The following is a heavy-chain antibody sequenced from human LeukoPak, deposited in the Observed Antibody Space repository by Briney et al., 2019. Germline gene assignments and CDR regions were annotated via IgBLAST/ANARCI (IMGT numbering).Heavy chain of an antibody. CDR3: AKATGDWYFDL. CDR2: IKEDVSLK. CDR1: GFGFSNFW. J-gene: IGHJ2*01. D-gene: IGHD7-27*01. Sequence: GGSLRLSCAASGFGFSNFWMSWVRQAPGKGPEWVANIKEDVSLKNYVDSVKGRFTVSRDNAKNTLYLQMNSLRPDDTAFYYCAKATGDWYFDLWGRGTLVTVSS. V-gene: IGHV3-7*03.